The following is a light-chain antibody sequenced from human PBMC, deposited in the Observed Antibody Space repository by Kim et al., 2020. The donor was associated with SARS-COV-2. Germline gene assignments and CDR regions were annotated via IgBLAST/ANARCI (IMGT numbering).Light chain of an antibody. CDR2: GAS. CDR3: QQDSSSLT. CDR1: QSVSSSY. V-gene: IGKV3-20*01. Sequence: EIVLTQSPGTLSLSPGERATLSCRASQSVSSSYLAWYQQKPGQAPRLLIYGASSRATGIPDRFSGSGSGTDFTLTISRLEPEDFAVYYCQQDSSSLTFGPGTKVDIK. J-gene: IGKJ3*01.